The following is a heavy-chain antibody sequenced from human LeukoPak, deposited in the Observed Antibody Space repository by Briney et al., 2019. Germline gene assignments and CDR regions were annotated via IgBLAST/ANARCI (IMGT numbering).Heavy chain of an antibody. CDR1: GFTFSSYG. CDR3: AKDVNYGDYYGFDY. CDR2: IRYDGSNK. V-gene: IGHV3-30*02. J-gene: IGHJ4*02. Sequence: GGSLRLSCAASGFTFSSYGMHWVRQAPGKGLEWVAFIRYDGSNKYYADSVKGRFTISRDNSKSTLYLQMNSLRAEDTAVYYCAKDVNYGDYYGFDYWGQGTLVTVSS. D-gene: IGHD4-17*01.